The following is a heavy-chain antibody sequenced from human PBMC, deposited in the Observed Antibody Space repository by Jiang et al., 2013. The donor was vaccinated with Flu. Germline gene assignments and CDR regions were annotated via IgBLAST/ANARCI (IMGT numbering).Heavy chain of an antibody. V-gene: IGHV3-33*03. J-gene: IGHJ4*02. CDR1: GFTFDIHA. Sequence: QLLESGGGVVQPGGSRRLSCVASGFTFDIHAIHWVRQPPGKGLEWVAVISFDGNKKFYADSLKGRFTISRDNSKNTTYLQMDRLRSEDTAVYYCAKDLTVFCDGDCQVFDYWGQGTLVSVSS. CDR3: AKDLTVFCDGDCQVFDY. CDR2: ISFDGNKK. D-gene: IGHD2-21*01.